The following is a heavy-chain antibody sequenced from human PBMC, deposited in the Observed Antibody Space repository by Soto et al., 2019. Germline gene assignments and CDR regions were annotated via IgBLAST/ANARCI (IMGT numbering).Heavy chain of an antibody. V-gene: IGHV4-59*01. J-gene: IGHJ4*02. Sequence: SETLSLTCTVSGGSISSYYWSWIRQPPGKGLEWIGYIYYSGSTNYNPSLKSRVTISVDTSKNQFSLKLSSVTAADTAVYYCARDYGGNSDYWGQGTLVTVPS. CDR3: ARDYGGNSDY. CDR1: GGSISSYY. CDR2: IYYSGST. D-gene: IGHD4-17*01.